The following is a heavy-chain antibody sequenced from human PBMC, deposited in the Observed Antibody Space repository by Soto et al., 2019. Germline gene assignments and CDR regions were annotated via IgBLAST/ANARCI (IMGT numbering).Heavy chain of an antibody. CDR1: GFNFSNYA. Sequence: XESLRLSGAASGFNFSNYAMSWVRQAPGKGLEWVSLISATGGGTYYADSVKGRFTISRDNSHNTLYLQVHSLTAEDTAVYYCAKDRRAGGNSAFYFDFWGQGAQVTVSS. J-gene: IGHJ4*02. D-gene: IGHD3-16*01. V-gene: IGHV3-23*01. CDR3: AKDRRAGGNSAFYFDF. CDR2: ISATGGGT.